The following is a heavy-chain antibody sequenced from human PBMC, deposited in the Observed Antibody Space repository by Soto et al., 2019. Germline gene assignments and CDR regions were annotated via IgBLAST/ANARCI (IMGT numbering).Heavy chain of an antibody. CDR2: LYSSGRA. CDR3: ARHFDVNTALDYYYFDL. V-gene: IGHV4-4*07. CDR1: GVSISPYY. D-gene: IGHD5-18*01. J-gene: IGHJ2*01. Sequence: QVQLQESGPGLVKTSETLSLTCSVSGVSISPYYWTWIRQPAGKGLDWIGHLYSSGRATYNPSLTSRVTMSGFRDHFSLTLKSVTAADTAVYYCARHFDVNTALDYYYFDLWGRGTLVTVSS.